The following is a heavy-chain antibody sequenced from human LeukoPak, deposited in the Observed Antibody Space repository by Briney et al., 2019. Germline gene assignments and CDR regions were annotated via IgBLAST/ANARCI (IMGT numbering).Heavy chain of an antibody. CDR3: ARVGYYDSSGYPFDY. J-gene: IGHJ4*02. CDR1: GGSFSGYY. D-gene: IGHD3-22*01. V-gene: IGHV4-34*01. CDR2: INHSGST. Sequence: SETLSLTCAVYGGSFSGYYWSWIRQPPGKGLEWIGEINHSGSTNYNPSLKSRVTVSVDTSKNQFSLKLSSVTAADTAVYYCARVGYYDSSGYPFDYWGQGTLVTVSS.